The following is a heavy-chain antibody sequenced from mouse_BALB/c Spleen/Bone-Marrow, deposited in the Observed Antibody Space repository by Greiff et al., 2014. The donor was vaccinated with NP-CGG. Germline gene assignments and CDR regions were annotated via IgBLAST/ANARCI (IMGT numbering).Heavy chain of an antibody. V-gene: IGHV5-6*01. CDR1: GFTFSTYG. J-gene: IGHJ4*01. D-gene: IGHD4-1*01. CDR2: ISSGGGYT. Sequence: EVMLVESGGDLVKPGGSLKLSCAASGFTFSTYGMSWVRQTPDKRLEWVATISSGGGYTYYPDSVKGRFTISRDNANNTLYLQMSSLKSEDTAMYYWTRQRNWDHYAMDYWGQGTSVTVSS. CDR3: TRQRNWDHYAMDY.